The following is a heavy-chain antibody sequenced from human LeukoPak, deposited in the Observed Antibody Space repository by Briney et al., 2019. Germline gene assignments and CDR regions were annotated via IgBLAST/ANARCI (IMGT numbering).Heavy chain of an antibody. Sequence: SETLSLTCTVSGDSANNRAYYWSWIRQPPGKGLEWIGYVYNSGTTSYNPSLKSRVTILADTSKNQFSLKVSSVTAADTAVYYCARSRVPDYWGQGILVSVSS. CDR1: GDSANNRAYY. J-gene: IGHJ4*02. CDR2: VYNSGTT. CDR3: ARSRVPDY. V-gene: IGHV4-31*03.